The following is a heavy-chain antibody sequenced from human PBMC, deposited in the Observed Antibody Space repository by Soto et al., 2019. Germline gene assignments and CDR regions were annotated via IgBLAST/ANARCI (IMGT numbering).Heavy chain of an antibody. D-gene: IGHD2-2*01. CDR3: AKGGYCTTTTCYGRLVFDY. Sequence: SQTLSLTCAISGDSVSSNSAAWNWIRQSPSRGLEWLGRTYYRSKWYNDYAVSVKSRITINPDTSKNQFSLQLNSVTPEDTAVYYCAKGGYCTTTTCYGRLVFDYWGQGTLVTVSS. V-gene: IGHV6-1*01. J-gene: IGHJ4*02. CDR1: GDSVSSNSAA. CDR2: TYYRSKWYN.